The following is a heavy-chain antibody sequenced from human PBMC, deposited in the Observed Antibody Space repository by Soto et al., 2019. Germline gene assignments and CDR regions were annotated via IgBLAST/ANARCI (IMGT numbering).Heavy chain of an antibody. CDR3: ARFGVANGSGSWDAFDI. J-gene: IGHJ3*02. V-gene: IGHV1-69*02. CDR2: IIPILGIA. D-gene: IGHD3-10*01. Sequence: QVQLVQSGAEVKKPGSSVKVSCKASGGTFSSYTISWVRQAPGQGLEWMGRIIPILGIANYAQKFQGRVTITADKSTSTAYMELSSLRSEDTAVYYCARFGVANGSGSWDAFDIWGQGTMVTVSS. CDR1: GGTFSSYT.